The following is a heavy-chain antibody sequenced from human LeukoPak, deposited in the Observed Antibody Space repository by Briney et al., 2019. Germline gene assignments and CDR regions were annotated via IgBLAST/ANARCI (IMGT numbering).Heavy chain of an antibody. CDR3: ARDISGFFDSSGYYPLEYYYYGMDV. V-gene: IGHV3-33*01. Sequence: PGRSLRLSCAASGFTFSSYGMHWVRQAPGKGLEWVAVIWYDGSNKYYADSVKGRFTISRDNSKNTLYLQMNSLRAEDTAVYYCARDISGFFDSSGYYPLEYYYYGMDVWGQGTTVTVSS. D-gene: IGHD3-22*01. CDR2: IWYDGSNK. CDR1: GFTFSSYG. J-gene: IGHJ6*02.